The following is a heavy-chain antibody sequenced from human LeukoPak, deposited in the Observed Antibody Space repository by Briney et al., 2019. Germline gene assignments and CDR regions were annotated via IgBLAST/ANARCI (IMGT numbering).Heavy chain of an antibody. Sequence: PGGSLRLSCAASGFTFSSYWMSWVRQAPGKGLEWVANIKQDGSEKYYVDSVKGRFTISRDNAKNSLYLQMNSLRAEDTAVYYCARGNWNYGRNYFDYWGQGTLVTVSS. CDR1: GFTFSSYW. D-gene: IGHD1-7*01. V-gene: IGHV3-7*01. CDR2: IKQDGSEK. J-gene: IGHJ4*02. CDR3: ARGNWNYGRNYFDY.